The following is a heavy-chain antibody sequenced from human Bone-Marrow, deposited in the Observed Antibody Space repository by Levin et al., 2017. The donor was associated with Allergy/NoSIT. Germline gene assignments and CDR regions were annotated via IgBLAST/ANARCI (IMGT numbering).Heavy chain of an antibody. CDR1: GGSISSSNW. CDR3: ARGSKFGELYAPFDY. D-gene: IGHD3-10*01. J-gene: IGHJ4*02. Sequence: SCAVSGGSISSSNWWSWVRQPPGKGLEWIGEIYHSGSTNYNPSLKSRVTISVDKSKNQFSLKLSSVTAADTAVYYCARGSKFGELYAPFDYWGQGTLVTVSS. CDR2: IYHSGST. V-gene: IGHV4-4*02.